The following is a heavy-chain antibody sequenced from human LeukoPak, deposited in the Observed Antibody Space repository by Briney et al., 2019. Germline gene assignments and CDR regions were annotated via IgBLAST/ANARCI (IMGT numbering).Heavy chain of an antibody. J-gene: IGHJ5*02. D-gene: IGHD3-10*01. CDR1: GYTFTGYY. CDR2: IHPNSGGT. CDR3: ARDSLLWFGELSNWFDP. Sequence: ASVKVFCKASGYTFTGYYMHWVRQAPGQGLEGVGWIHPNSGGTNYAQKFQGRVTMTREPSISTAYMELSRLRSDDTAVYYCARDSLLWFGELSNWFDPWGQGTLVTASS. V-gene: IGHV1-2*02.